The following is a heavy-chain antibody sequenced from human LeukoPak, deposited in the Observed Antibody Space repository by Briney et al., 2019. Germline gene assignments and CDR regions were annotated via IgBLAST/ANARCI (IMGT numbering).Heavy chain of an antibody. V-gene: IGHV3-48*03. CDR2: ISSSGSTI. CDR3: ARDHLWAPNYDILTGYQGGFDY. J-gene: IGHJ4*02. Sequence: GGSLRLSCAASGFTFSSYEMNWVRQAPGKGLEWVSYISSSGSTIYYADSVKGRFTISRDNAKNSLYLQMNSLRAEDTAVYYCARDHLWAPNYDILTGYQGGFDYWGQGTLVTVSS. CDR1: GFTFSSYE. D-gene: IGHD3-9*01.